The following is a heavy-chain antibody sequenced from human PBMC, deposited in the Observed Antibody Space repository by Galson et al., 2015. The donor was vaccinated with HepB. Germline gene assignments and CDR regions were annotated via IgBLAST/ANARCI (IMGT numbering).Heavy chain of an antibody. Sequence: SVKVSCKASGYTFTSYGISWVRQAPGQGLEWMGWISAYNGNTNYAQKLQGRVTMTTDTSTSTAYMELRSLRSDDTAVYYCARNDIAAAGGWDAFYYYGMDVWGQGTTVTVSS. CDR3: ARNDIAAAGGWDAFYYYGMDV. V-gene: IGHV1-18*04. CDR2: ISAYNGNT. J-gene: IGHJ6*02. CDR1: GYTFTSYG. D-gene: IGHD6-13*01.